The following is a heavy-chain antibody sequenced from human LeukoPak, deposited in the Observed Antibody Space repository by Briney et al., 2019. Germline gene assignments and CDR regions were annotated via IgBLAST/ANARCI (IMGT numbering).Heavy chain of an antibody. V-gene: IGHV1-24*01. CDR3: ATDHPPGIVGARNY. Sequence: ASVKVSCKVSGYTLTELSMHWVRQAPGKGVERMGGFDPEDGETIYAQKFQGRVTITEDTSTDTAYMELSSLRSEDTAVYYCATDHPPGIVGARNYWGQGTLVTVSS. J-gene: IGHJ4*02. D-gene: IGHD1-26*01. CDR1: GYTLTELS. CDR2: FDPEDGET.